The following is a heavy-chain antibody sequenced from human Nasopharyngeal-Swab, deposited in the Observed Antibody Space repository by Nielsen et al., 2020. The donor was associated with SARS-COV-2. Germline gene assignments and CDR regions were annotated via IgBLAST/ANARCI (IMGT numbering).Heavy chain of an antibody. CDR2: ISSSSSYI. Sequence: GGSLRLSWAALGFTFSSYSMNWVRQAPGKGLEWVSSISSSSSYIYYADSVKGRFTISRDNAKNSLYLQMNSLRAEDTAVYYCARDRGTGDSYYYYGMDVWGQGTTVTVSS. J-gene: IGHJ6*02. D-gene: IGHD7-27*01. V-gene: IGHV3-21*01. CDR3: ARDRGTGDSYYYYGMDV. CDR1: GFTFSSYS.